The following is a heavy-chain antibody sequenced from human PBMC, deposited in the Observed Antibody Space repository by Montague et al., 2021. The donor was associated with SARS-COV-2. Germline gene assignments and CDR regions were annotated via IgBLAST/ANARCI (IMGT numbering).Heavy chain of an antibody. Sequence: SETLSLTCAVSRGSFSNYYWTWIRQSPGKGLEWIGEINQGGAPNYTPSLKSRVTISLDTSKKQISLKLNSVTVADTAVFFCARGRPVQGSFRHFDSISSGALDIWAQGSWVIVSS. CDR1: RGSFSNYY. CDR2: INQGGAP. J-gene: IGHJ3*02. D-gene: IGHD3-9*01. V-gene: IGHV4-34*01. CDR3: ARGRPVQGSFRHFDSISSGALDI.